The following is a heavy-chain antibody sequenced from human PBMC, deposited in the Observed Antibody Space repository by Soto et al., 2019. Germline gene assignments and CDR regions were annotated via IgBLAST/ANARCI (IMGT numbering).Heavy chain of an antibody. D-gene: IGHD5-12*01. V-gene: IGHV3-21*01. CDR2: ISSSSSYI. CDR1: GFTFSSYS. Sequence: GGSLRLSCAASGFTFSSYSMNWVRQAPGKGLEWVSSISSSSSYIYYADSVKGRFTISRDNAKNSLYLQMNSLRAEDTAVYYCARSPSGGHADYYYYGMDVWGQGTTVTVSS. CDR3: ARSPSGGHADYYYYGMDV. J-gene: IGHJ6*02.